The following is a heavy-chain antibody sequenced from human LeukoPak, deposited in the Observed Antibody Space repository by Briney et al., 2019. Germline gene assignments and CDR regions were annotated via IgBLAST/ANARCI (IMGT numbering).Heavy chain of an antibody. J-gene: IGHJ4*02. D-gene: IGHD4-17*01. Sequence: PGGSLRLSCAASEFTFSSYAVSWVRQAPGKGLEWVSAISARGDSTYYADSVEGRFTISRDNSKNTLYLQMNSLRAEDTALYYCARGAYGDYDYWGQGTLVTVSS. CDR2: ISARGDST. CDR1: EFTFSSYA. V-gene: IGHV3-23*01. CDR3: ARGAYGDYDY.